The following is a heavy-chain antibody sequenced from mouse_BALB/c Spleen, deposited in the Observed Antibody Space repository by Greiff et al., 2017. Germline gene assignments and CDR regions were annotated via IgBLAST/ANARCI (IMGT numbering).Heavy chain of an antibody. D-gene: IGHD3-2*02. J-gene: IGHJ4*01. CDR3: ARHQERAMDY. Sequence: EVQVVESGGDLVKPGGSLKLSCAASGFTFSSYGMSWVRQTPDKRLEWVATISSGGSYTYYPDSVKGRFTISRDNAKNTLYLQMSSLKSEDTAMYYCARHQERAMDYWGQGTSVTVSS. CDR1: GFTFSSYG. CDR2: ISSGGSYT. V-gene: IGHV5-6*01.